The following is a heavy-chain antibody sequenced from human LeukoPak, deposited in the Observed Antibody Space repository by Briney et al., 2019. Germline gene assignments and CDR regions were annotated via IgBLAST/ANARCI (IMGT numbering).Heavy chain of an antibody. CDR2: INQDGSEK. J-gene: IGHJ4*02. CDR1: GFTFSRYW. CDR3: ARWNTIFGVIIPFDY. V-gene: IGHV3-7*01. D-gene: IGHD3-3*01. Sequence: GGSLRLSCAASGFTFSRYWMSWVRQAPGKGLEWVANINQDGSEKYYVDSVKGRFTISRDNAKNSLHLQMNSLRAEDTAVYYCARWNTIFGVIIPFDYWGQGILVTVSP.